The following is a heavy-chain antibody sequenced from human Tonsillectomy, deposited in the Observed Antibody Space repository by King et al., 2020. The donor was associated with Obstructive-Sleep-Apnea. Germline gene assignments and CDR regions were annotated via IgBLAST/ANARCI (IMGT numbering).Heavy chain of an antibody. Sequence: MQLQESGPGLLKPSETLSLTCTVSGGSISSYYWSWIRQPAGKGLEWIGRMYTTWSTNYNPSLKSRVTMSVDTSKNQFSLKLKFVTAADTAVYYCARDLVGATSDWFDPWGQGTLVTVSS. V-gene: IGHV4-4*07. J-gene: IGHJ5*02. CDR2: MYTTWST. CDR3: ARDLVGATSDWFDP. CDR1: GGSISSYY. D-gene: IGHD1-26*01.